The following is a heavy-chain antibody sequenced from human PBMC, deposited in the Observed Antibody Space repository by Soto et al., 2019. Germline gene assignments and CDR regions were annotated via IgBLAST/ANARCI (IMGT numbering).Heavy chain of an antibody. V-gene: IGHV3-30*18. CDR2: ISYDGSNK. J-gene: IGHJ6*02. Sequence: GGSLRLSCAASGFTFSSYGMHWVRQAPGKGLEWVAVISYDGSNKYYADSVKGRFTISRDNSENTLYLQMNSLRAEDTAVYYCAKDIRFLEWLLPYYYYGMDVWGQGTTVTVSS. D-gene: IGHD3-3*01. CDR3: AKDIRFLEWLLPYYYYGMDV. CDR1: GFTFSSYG.